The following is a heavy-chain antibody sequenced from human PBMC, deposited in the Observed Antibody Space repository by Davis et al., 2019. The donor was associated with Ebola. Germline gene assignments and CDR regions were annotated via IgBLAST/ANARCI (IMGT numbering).Heavy chain of an antibody. V-gene: IGHV4-59*12. CDR2: IYYSGST. CDR1: GGSISSYY. D-gene: IGHD6-6*01. J-gene: IGHJ4*02. Sequence: MPSETLSLTCTVSGGSISSYYWSWIRQPPGKGLEWIGYIYYSGSTNYNPSLKSRVTISVDTSKNQFSLKLSSVTAADTAVYYCATRTIAARPRDYWGQGTLVTVSS. CDR3: ATRTIAARPRDY.